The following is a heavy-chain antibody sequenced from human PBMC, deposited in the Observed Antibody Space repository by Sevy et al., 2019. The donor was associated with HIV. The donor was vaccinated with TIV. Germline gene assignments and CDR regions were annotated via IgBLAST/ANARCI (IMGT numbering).Heavy chain of an antibody. V-gene: IGHV3-21*01. J-gene: IGHJ3*02. CDR3: PRDHNWGKWELPQYDAFDI. CDR1: GFTFSSYS. Sequence: GGSLRLSCAASGFTFSSYSMNWVRQAPGKGLEWVSSISSSSSYIYYADSVKGRFTISRDNAKNSLYLQMNSLRAEDTAVYYCPRDHNWGKWELPQYDAFDIWGQGTMVTVSS. CDR2: ISSSSSYI. D-gene: IGHD1-26*01.